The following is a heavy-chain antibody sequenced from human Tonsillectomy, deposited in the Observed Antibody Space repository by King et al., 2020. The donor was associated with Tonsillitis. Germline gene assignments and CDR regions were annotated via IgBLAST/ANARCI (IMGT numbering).Heavy chain of an antibody. V-gene: IGHV3-23*04. Sequence: VQLVESGGGMVQPGGSLRLSCAASGFTFSSYAMIWVRQAPGKGLEWVSAISGSGGSTYYADSVKGRFTISRDNSKNTLYLQMNSLRAEDTAVYYCAKGLAPGIAAAGGFDYWVLGTLVTVSS. J-gene: IGHJ4*02. CDR2: ISGSGGST. D-gene: IGHD6-13*01. CDR3: AKGLAPGIAAAGGFDY. CDR1: GFTFSSYA.